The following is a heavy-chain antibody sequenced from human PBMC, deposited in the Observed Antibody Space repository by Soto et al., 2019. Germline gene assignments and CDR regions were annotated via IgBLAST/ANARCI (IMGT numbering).Heavy chain of an antibody. Sequence: EVQLVESGGGLVQPGRSLRLSCAASGFIFDDYAMHWVRQAPGKGLEWVSVISGNSGSLGYADSVKGRFTISGDNAKNSLYLQMNSLRAEDTALYYCAKDRYSSSAYYYYGMDGWGQGTTVTVSS. CDR2: ISGNSGSL. CDR3: AKDRYSSSAYYYYGMDG. V-gene: IGHV3-9*01. CDR1: GFIFDDYA. D-gene: IGHD5-18*01. J-gene: IGHJ6*02.